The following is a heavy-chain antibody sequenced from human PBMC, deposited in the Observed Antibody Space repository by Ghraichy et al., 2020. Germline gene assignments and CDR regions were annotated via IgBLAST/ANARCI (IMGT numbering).Heavy chain of an antibody. D-gene: IGHD4-17*01. J-gene: IGHJ4*02. Sequence: GGSLRLSCAASGFTFSNHAMSWVRQAPGKGLEWVSSITASGGHMYYTDSVKGRFTLSRDNSNNTLSLQMNSLRVDDTAVYYCAREGFGDAGFDHWGQGTLVTVSS. CDR1: GFTFSNHA. CDR2: ITASGGHM. CDR3: AREGFGDAGFDH. V-gene: IGHV3-23*01.